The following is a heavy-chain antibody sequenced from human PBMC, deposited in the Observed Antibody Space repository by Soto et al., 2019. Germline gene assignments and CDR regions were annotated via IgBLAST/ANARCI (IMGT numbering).Heavy chain of an antibody. CDR2: ISYAGSNK. V-gene: IGHV3-30*18. J-gene: IGHJ4*02. CDR3: AKDYNGPPYYFDY. CDR1: GFTFSSYG. D-gene: IGHD2-8*01. Sequence: PGGSLRLSCAASGFTFSSYGMHWVRQAPGKGLEWVAVISYAGSNKYYADSVKCRFTISRDNYKNTLYLQMNSLRAEDTAVYYCAKDYNGPPYYFDYWGQGTLVTVSS.